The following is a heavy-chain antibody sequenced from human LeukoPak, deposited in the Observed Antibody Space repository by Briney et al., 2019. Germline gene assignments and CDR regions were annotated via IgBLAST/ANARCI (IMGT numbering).Heavy chain of an antibody. CDR1: GFTFEDFT. D-gene: IGHD2-21*01. J-gene: IGHJ4*02. CDR2: VSWDGTA. CDR3: AKDLTFESSGAVIEN. V-gene: IGHV3-43*01. Sequence: PGGSLTDSCAASGFTFEDFTMHWVRQVPGKTLEWVSLVSWDGTAYYSDSVKGRFTISRDNGENSLYLQMDTLRTEDTAFYYCAKDLTFESSGAVIENWGLGRLASVSS.